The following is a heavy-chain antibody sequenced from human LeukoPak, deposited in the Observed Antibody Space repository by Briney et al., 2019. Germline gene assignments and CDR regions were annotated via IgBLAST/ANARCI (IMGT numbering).Heavy chain of an antibody. CDR2: IDYSGST. D-gene: IGHD2-15*01. V-gene: IGHV4-59*01. CDR3: AREAVRYCSGGSCYSEGMDV. CDR1: GGSISSYY. J-gene: IGHJ6*02. Sequence: SETLSLTCTVSGGSISSYYWSWIRQPPGKGLEWIGYIDYSGSTNYNPSVKSRVTISVDTSKNQFSLKLSSVTAADTAVYYCAREAVRYCSGGSCYSEGMDVWGQGTTVTVSS.